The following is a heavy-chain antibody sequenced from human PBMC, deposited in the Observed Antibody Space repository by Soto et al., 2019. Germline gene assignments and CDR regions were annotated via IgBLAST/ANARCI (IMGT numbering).Heavy chain of an antibody. Sequence: PSETLSLTCTVSGAPISSSNYYWGWIRQPPGKGLEWIGSIYYSGNTYYNPSLNSRATISIDTSKNQFSLKLSSVTAADTAVYYCAPSSNAYYYFYWGQGILVTVSS. CDR2: IYYSGNT. CDR1: GAPISSSNYY. D-gene: IGHD3-22*01. J-gene: IGHJ4*02. CDR3: APSSNAYYYFY. V-gene: IGHV4-39*01.